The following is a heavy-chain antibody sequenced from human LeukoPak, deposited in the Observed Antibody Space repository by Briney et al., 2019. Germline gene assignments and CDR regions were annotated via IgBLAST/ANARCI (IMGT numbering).Heavy chain of an antibody. D-gene: IGHD3-10*01. J-gene: IGHJ4*02. CDR2: ISSSGSTI. CDR3: ARDRGLWFGELLSLYFDY. V-gene: IGHV3-48*03. CDR1: GFTFSSYE. Sequence: GGSLRLSCAASGFTFSSYEMNWVRQAPGKGLEWVSYISSSGSTIYYADSVKGRFTISRDNAKNSLYMQMNSLRAEDTAVYYCARDRGLWFGELLSLYFDYWGQGTLVTVSS.